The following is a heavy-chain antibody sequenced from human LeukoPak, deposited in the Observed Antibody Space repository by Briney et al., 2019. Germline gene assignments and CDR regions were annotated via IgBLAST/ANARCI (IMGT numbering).Heavy chain of an antibody. CDR2: IYPGDSDT. D-gene: IGHD3-10*01. J-gene: IGHJ6*03. Sequence: GESLKISCKGSGYSFTTYWIGWVRQMPGKGLEWMGIIYPGDSDTRYSPSFQGQVTISADKSLSSTFLQWSSLKASDNAIYYCARYTSLGFGDLHPNPSDIDVWGKGTTVTVSS. V-gene: IGHV5-51*01. CDR1: GYSFTTYW. CDR3: ARYTSLGFGDLHPNPSDIDV.